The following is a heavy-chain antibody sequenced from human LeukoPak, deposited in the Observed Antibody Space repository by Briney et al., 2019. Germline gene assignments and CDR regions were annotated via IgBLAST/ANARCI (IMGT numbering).Heavy chain of an antibody. CDR2: IYPGDSDT. V-gene: IGHV5-51*01. CDR1: GYSFTTYW. D-gene: IGHD3-9*01. Sequence: GECLKISCKGSGYSFTTYWIAWVRQMPGKGLEWMGIIYPGDSDTRYNPSFQGQVTISADKSISTTYLQWSSPKASDTVMYYCARQADSSILTGYHKGHLDSWGHGTLVTVS. J-gene: IGHJ5*01. CDR3: ARQADSSILTGYHKGHLDS.